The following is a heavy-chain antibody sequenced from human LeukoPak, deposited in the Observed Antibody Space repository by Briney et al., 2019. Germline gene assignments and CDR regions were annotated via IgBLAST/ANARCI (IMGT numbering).Heavy chain of an antibody. CDR2: ISYDGSNK. V-gene: IGHV3-30-3*01. CDR1: GFTFSSYA. CDR3: ARGSGVWGSYRYTVDY. J-gene: IGHJ4*02. Sequence: GGSLRLSCAASGFTFSSYAMHWVRQAPGKGLEWGAVISYDGSNKYYADSVKGRFTISRDNSKNTLYLQMNSLRAEDTAVYYCARGSGVWGSYRYTVDYWGQGTLVTVSS. D-gene: IGHD3-16*02.